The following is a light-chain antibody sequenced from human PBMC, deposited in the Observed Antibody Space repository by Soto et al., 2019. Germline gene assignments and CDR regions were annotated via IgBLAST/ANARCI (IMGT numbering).Light chain of an antibody. CDR1: NSVVGVYNY. CDR2: EVS. V-gene: IGLV2-14*01. Sequence: QSALTQPASVSGSPGQSITISCTGTNSVVGVYNYVSWYQQHPGKAPKLVIYEVSNRPSGVSNRFSGSKSGNTASLTISGLQAEDEADYYCSSYTSSSTPLYVFGTGTKVTVL. J-gene: IGLJ1*01. CDR3: SSYTSSSTPLYV.